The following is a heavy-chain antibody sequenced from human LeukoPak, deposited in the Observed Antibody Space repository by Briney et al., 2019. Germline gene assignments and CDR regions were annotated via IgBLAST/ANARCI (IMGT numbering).Heavy chain of an antibody. J-gene: IGHJ4*02. V-gene: IGHV3-11*04. Sequence: GGSLRLSCAASGFTFSDYYMSWIRQAPGKGLEWVSYISSSGSTIYYADSVKGRFTISRDNAKNSLYLQMNSLRAEDTAVYYCARDYYDSSGFYYFDYWGQGTLVTVSS. D-gene: IGHD3-22*01. CDR1: GFTFSDYY. CDR2: ISSSGSTI. CDR3: ARDYYDSSGFYYFDY.